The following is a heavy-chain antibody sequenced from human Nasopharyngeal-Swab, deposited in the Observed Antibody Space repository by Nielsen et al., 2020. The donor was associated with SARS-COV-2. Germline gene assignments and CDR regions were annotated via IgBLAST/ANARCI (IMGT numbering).Heavy chain of an antibody. CDR3: VRGYRTWSFPSSYYYYHMDV. D-gene: IGHD3-10*01. V-gene: IGHV4-34*01. CDR1: GGSFSDNY. Sequence: SETLSLTCAVSGGSFSDNYWNWVRQSPGKGPEWIGEISHLGATNYKSSLKSRVVLSVDSSKSQFSLRLTSVTAADTGVYYCVRGYRTWSFPSSYYYYHMDVWGQGTTVTVSS. J-gene: IGHJ6*03. CDR2: ISHLGAT.